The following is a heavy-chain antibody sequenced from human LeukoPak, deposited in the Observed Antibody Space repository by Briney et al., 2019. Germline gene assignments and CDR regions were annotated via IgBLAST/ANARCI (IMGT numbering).Heavy chain of an antibody. J-gene: IGHJ5*02. V-gene: IGHV3-23*01. D-gene: IGHD2-2*02. CDR3: AKASVAIPQYCNS. Sequence: AGGSLRLSCEASGFTFGNYATNWVRQAPGKGLEWVSTISGTGSSTYYADSAKGRFTISRDNSKDTLFLQLNSLTAADTAMYFCAKASVAIPQYCNSWGQGTLVTVSS. CDR2: ISGTGSST. CDR1: GFTFGNYA.